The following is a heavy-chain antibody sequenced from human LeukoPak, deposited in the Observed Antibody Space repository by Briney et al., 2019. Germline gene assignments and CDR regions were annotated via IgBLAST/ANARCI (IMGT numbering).Heavy chain of an antibody. CDR3: ARPSHGDLWSGYYFDD. V-gene: IGHV3-7*01. CDR1: GFTFSSYW. CDR2: IKQDGSEK. Sequence: GGSLRLSCAASGFTFSSYWMSWVRQAPGKGLEWVANIKQDGSEKYYADSVKGRFTISRDNAKNSLYLQMNSLRAEDTAVYYCARPSHGDLWSGYYFDDWGQGTLVTVSS. J-gene: IGHJ4*02. D-gene: IGHD3-3*01.